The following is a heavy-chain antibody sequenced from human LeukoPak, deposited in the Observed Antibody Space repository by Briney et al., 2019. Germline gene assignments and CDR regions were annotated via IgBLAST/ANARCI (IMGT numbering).Heavy chain of an antibody. J-gene: IGHJ4*02. CDR2: IRYDGSNK. D-gene: IGHD3-10*01. Sequence: QTGGSLRLSCAASGFTFSSYGMHWVRQAPGKGLEWVAFIRYDGSNKYYADSVKGRFTISRDNSKNTLYLQMNSLRAEDTAVYYCAKDWAHYYGSGSYGRFDYWGQGTLVTVSS. CDR1: GFTFSSYG. CDR3: AKDWAHYYGSGSYGRFDY. V-gene: IGHV3-30*02.